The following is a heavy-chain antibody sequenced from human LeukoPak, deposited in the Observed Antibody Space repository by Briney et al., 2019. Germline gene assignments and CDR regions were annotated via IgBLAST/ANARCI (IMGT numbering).Heavy chain of an antibody. CDR2: IYTSGSP. Sequence: SETLSLTCTVSGGSISSHNWNWTRQPPGKGLEWIGDIYTSGSPNYNPSLKSRVTISVDTSKNQFSLKLSSVTAADTAVYYCARVDSSGYYTFFDYWGQGTLVTVSS. CDR3: ARVDSSGYYTFFDY. CDR1: GGSISSHN. V-gene: IGHV4-59*11. J-gene: IGHJ4*02. D-gene: IGHD3-22*01.